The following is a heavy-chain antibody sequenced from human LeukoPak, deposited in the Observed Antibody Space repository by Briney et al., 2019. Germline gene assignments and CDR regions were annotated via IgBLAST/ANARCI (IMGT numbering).Heavy chain of an antibody. V-gene: IGHV4-34*01. CDR1: GGSFSGYY. Sequence: PSETLSLTCAVYGGSFSGYYWSWIRQPPGKGLEWIGEINHSGSANYNPSLKSRVTISVDTSKNQFSLKLSSVTAADTAVYYCARELNTWRWLQFLDSWSDAFDIWGQGTMVTVSP. J-gene: IGHJ3*02. CDR2: INHSGSA. CDR3: ARELNTWRWLQFLDSWSDAFDI. D-gene: IGHD5-24*01.